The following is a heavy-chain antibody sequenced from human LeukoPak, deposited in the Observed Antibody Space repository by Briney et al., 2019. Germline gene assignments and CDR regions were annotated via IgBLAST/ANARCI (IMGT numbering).Heavy chain of an antibody. CDR1: GFTFSSYG. V-gene: IGHV3-23*01. J-gene: IGHJ4*02. CDR3: AKPVTTTLFDY. Sequence: GGTLRLSCAASGFTFSSYGMSWVRQAPGKGLEWVSAISGSGGSTYYADSVKGRFTISRDNSKNTLYLQMSSLRAEDTAVYYCAKPVTTTLFDYWGQGTLVTVSS. D-gene: IGHD4-11*01. CDR2: ISGSGGST.